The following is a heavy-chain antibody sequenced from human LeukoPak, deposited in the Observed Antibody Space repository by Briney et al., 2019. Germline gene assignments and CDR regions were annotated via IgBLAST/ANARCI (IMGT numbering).Heavy chain of an antibody. CDR3: ARDLDVRSGGSPNWFDP. V-gene: IGHV4-4*02. D-gene: IGHD2-15*01. J-gene: IGHJ5*02. Sequence: SETLSLTCAVSGGSISSSNWWSWVRQPPGKGLEWIGEIYHSGSTNYNPSLKSRVTISVDKSKNQFSLKLSSVTAADTAVYYCARDLDVRSGGSPNWFDPWGQGTLVTVSS. CDR2: IYHSGST. CDR1: GGSISSSNW.